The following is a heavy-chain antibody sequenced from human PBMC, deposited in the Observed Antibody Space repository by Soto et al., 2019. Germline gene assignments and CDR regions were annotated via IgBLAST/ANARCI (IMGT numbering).Heavy chain of an antibody. V-gene: IGHV1-2*04. CDR2: INPNSGGT. Sequence: ASVKVSCKASGYTFTGYYMHWVRQAPGQGLEWMGWINPNSGGTNYAQKFQGWVTMTRDTSISTAYMELSRLRSDDPAVYYCARGQEYYDILTGPETNWFDPWGQGTLVTVSS. CDR3: ARGQEYYDILTGPETNWFDP. CDR1: GYTFTGYY. D-gene: IGHD3-9*01. J-gene: IGHJ5*02.